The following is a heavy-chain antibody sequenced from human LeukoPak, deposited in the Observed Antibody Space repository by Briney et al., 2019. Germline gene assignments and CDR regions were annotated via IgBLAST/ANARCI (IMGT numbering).Heavy chain of an antibody. Sequence: PGGSLRLSCAASGFTFSSYEMNWVRQAPGKGLEWVSYISSSGSTIYYADSVKGRFTISRDNAKNSLYLQMNSLRAEVTAVYYCARQGGIAARRRDFDYWGQGTLVTVSS. CDR3: ARQGGIAARRRDFDY. CDR2: ISSSGSTI. CDR1: GFTFSSYE. D-gene: IGHD6-6*01. J-gene: IGHJ4*02. V-gene: IGHV3-48*03.